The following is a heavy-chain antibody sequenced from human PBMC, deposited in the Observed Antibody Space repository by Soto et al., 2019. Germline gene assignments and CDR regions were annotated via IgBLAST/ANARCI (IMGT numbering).Heavy chain of an antibody. V-gene: IGHV3-33*01. J-gene: IGHJ2*01. CDR1: GFTFSTYG. CDR3: ARDRMGAGFSL. D-gene: IGHD1-26*01. Sequence: QVQLVESGGGVVQPGRSLRLSCAASGFTFSTYGMHWVRHAPGKGLEWVAAIWYDGSDKYYADSVKGRFTISRDNSKNTLYLQMNSLRAEDTAVYYCARDRMGAGFSLWGRGTLVTVSS. CDR2: IWYDGSDK.